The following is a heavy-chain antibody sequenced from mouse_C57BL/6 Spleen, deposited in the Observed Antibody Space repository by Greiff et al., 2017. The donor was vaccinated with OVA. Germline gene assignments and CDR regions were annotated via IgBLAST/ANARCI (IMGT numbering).Heavy chain of an antibody. Sequence: VQLQQSGAELVRPGTSGKVSCKASGYAFTNYWIEGVKRRPGQGLEWIGVINPGSGGTNYNEKFKGKATLTADKSSSTAYMQLSSLTSEDSAVYFCARAETRGYAMDYWGQGTSVTVSS. V-gene: IGHV1-54*01. CDR3: ARAETRGYAMDY. CDR2: INPGSGGT. CDR1: GYAFTNYW. J-gene: IGHJ4*01. D-gene: IGHD3-2*01.